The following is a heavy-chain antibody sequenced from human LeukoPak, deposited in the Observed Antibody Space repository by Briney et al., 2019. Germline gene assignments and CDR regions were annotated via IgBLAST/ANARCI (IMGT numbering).Heavy chain of an antibody. CDR3: AREADCSGGSCQEAWFNP. V-gene: IGHV4-31*03. Sequence: SETLSLTCTVSGGSISSGGYYWSWIRQHPGRGREWIGYICYSGSTYYNPSLKSRVTISVDTSKNQFSLKLSSVTAADTAVYYCAREADCSGGSCQEAWFNPWGQGTLVTVSS. CDR2: ICYSGST. J-gene: IGHJ5*02. CDR1: GGSISSGGYY. D-gene: IGHD2-15*01.